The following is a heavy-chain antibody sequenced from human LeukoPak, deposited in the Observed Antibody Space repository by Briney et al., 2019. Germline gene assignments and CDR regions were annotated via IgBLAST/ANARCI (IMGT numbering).Heavy chain of an antibody. D-gene: IGHD3-16*01. V-gene: IGHV3-48*04. CDR3: ARAMSTFGGVRNYFDS. Sequence: GGSLRLSRAASGFTFSGHNMNWVRQAPGKGLEWISFVSISSGTIYYADSVNGRFRISRDNAKSSLDLEMNSLRAEDTAVYYCARAMSTFGGVRNYFDSWGQGTLVTVSS. J-gene: IGHJ4*02. CDR2: VSISSGTI. CDR1: GFTFSGHN.